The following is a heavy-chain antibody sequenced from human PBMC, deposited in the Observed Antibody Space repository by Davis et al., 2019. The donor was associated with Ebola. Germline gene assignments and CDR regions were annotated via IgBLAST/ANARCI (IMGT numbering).Heavy chain of an antibody. V-gene: IGHV4-30-2*01. D-gene: IGHD3-9*01. J-gene: IGHJ6*02. CDR1: GGSISSGGYS. CDR3: ARDKVRGFDWLLDYYYYGMDV. CDR2: IYHSGST. Sequence: SETLSLTCAVSGGSISSGGYSWSWIRQPPGKGLEWIGYIYHSGSTYYNPSLKSRVTISVDRSKNQFSLKLSSVTAADTAVYYCARDKVRGFDWLLDYYYYGMDVWGQGTTVTVSS.